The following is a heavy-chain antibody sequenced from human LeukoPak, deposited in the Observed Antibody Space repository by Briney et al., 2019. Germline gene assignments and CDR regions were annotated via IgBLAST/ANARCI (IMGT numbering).Heavy chain of an antibody. CDR3: ARVKGSWTFDY. Sequence: SQTLSLTCTVSGGSISSGSYYWSWIRQPAGKGLEWIGRIYTSGSTNYNPSLRSRVTMSVDTSKNQFSLNLSSLTAADTAVYYCARVKGSWTFDYWGQGTLVTVSS. V-gene: IGHV4-61*02. D-gene: IGHD6-13*01. CDR2: IYTSGST. CDR1: GGSISSGSYY. J-gene: IGHJ4*02.